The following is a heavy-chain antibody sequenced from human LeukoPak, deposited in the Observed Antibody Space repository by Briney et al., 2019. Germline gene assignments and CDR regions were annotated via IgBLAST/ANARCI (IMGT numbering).Heavy chain of an antibody. D-gene: IGHD3-16*01. Sequence: ASVKVSCKASEYTFTSYYMHWVRQAPGQGLEWMGIINPSGGRTSYAQKFQGRVTMTRDTSTSTVYMELSSLRSDDTAVYYCRLEIWPQDYWGQGTLVTVSS. CDR3: RLEIWPQDY. J-gene: IGHJ4*02. V-gene: IGHV1-46*01. CDR2: INPSGGRT. CDR1: EYTFTSYY.